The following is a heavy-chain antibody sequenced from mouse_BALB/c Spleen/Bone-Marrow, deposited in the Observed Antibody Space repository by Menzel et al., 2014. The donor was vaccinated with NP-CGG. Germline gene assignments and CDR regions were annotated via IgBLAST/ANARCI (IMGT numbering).Heavy chain of an antibody. CDR1: GYTFTSYW. CDR3: TRAGNYGNYYAMDY. Sequence: VQLQQSGAELVRPGASVELSCKASGYTFTSYWINWVKQRPGQGLEWIGNIYPSDSYTTYNQKFKDKATLTVDKSSSTAYMQLSSPTSEDSAIYFCTRAGNYGNYYAMDYWGQGTSVTVSS. J-gene: IGHJ4*01. D-gene: IGHD2-1*01. V-gene: IGHV1-69*02. CDR2: IYPSDSYT.